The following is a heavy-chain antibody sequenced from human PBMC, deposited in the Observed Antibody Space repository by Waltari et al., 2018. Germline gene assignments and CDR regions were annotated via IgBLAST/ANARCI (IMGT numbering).Heavy chain of an antibody. J-gene: IGHJ4*02. Sequence: QVQLQQSGPGLVKPSQTLSLTCGISGDSVSSTGAAWNWIRQSPSRGLEWLGRTYYRSKWKTDYAVSVKSRLVIKPDTSKNQFSLQLNSVTPEDTAVYYCVRDGPSSLTPFDYWGQGTPVTVSS. CDR2: TYYRSKWKT. V-gene: IGHV6-1*01. D-gene: IGHD6-13*01. CDR1: GDSVSSTGAA. CDR3: VRDGPSSLTPFDY.